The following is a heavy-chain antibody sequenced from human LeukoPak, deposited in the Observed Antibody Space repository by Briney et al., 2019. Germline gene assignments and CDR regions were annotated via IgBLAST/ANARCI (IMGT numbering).Heavy chain of an antibody. Sequence: GASVKVSCKASGGTFSSYTISWVRQAPGQGLEWMGRIIPILCIANYAQKFQGRVTITADKSTSTAYMELSSLRSEDTAVYYCATRYCSGGSCPNRPYYYGMDVWGQGTTVTVSS. J-gene: IGHJ6*02. CDR1: GGTFSSYT. V-gene: IGHV1-69*02. CDR2: IIPILCIA. CDR3: ATRYCSGGSCPNRPYYYGMDV. D-gene: IGHD2-15*01.